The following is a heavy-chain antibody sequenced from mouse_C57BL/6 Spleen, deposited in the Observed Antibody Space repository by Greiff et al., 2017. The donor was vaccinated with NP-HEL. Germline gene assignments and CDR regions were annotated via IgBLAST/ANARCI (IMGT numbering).Heavy chain of an antibody. V-gene: IGHV1-50*01. CDR3: ARGYYGNYPDY. J-gene: IGHJ2*01. CDR2: LDPSDSYT. Sequence: QVQLQQSGAELVKPGASVKLSCKASGYTFTSYWMQWVKQRPGQGLEWIGELDPSDSYTNYNQKFKGKATLTVDTSSSTAYMQLSSLTSEDSAVYYCARGYYGNYPDYWGQGTTLTVSS. CDR1: GYTFTSYW. D-gene: IGHD2-1*01.